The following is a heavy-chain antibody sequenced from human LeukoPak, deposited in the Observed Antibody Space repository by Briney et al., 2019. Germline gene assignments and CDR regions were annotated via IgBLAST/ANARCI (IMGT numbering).Heavy chain of an antibody. J-gene: IGHJ3*02. D-gene: IGHD3-22*01. CDR3: ARTQDGYYDSSGYYPAVGAFDI. Sequence: SETLSLTCAVSGYSINSSNWWGWIRQPPGKGLEWIGYIYYSGSTYYNPSLKSRVTMSVDTSKNQFSLKLSSVTAVDTAVYYCARTQDGYYDSSGYYPAVGAFDIWGQGTMVTVSS. CDR2: IYYSGST. V-gene: IGHV4-28*01. CDR1: GYSINSSNW.